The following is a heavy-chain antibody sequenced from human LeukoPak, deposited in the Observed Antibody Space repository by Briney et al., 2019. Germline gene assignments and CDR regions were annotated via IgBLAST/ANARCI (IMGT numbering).Heavy chain of an antibody. V-gene: IGHV3-7*01. Sequence: GGSLRLSCAASGFTFSSYWMSWIRQAPGKGLEWVANIKQDGSEKEYVGSVKGRFTISRDNSKNSLYLQMNSLRAEDTAVYYCARGLDWLSEDYWGQGTLVTVSS. D-gene: IGHD3-9*01. CDR3: ARGLDWLSEDY. J-gene: IGHJ4*02. CDR2: IKQDGSEK. CDR1: GFTFSSYW.